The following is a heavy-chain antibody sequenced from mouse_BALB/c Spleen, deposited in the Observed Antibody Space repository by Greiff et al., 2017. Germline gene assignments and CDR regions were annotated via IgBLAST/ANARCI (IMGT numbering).Heavy chain of an antibody. D-gene: IGHD1-3*01. CDR3: ARGWYLRDYAMDY. V-gene: IGHV5-9-4*01. CDR2: ISSGGSYT. J-gene: IGHJ4*01. Sequence: EVKLVESGGGLVKPGGSLKLSCAASGFTFSSYAMSWVRQSPEKRLEWVAEISSGGSYTYYPDTVTGRFTISRDNAKNTLYLEMSSLRSEDTAMYYCARGWYLRDYAMDYWGQGTSVTVSS. CDR1: GFTFSSYA.